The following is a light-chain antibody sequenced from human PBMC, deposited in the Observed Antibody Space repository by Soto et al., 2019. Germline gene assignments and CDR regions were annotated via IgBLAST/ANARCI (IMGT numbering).Light chain of an antibody. CDR1: QNVVVR. J-gene: IGKJ5*01. Sequence: SVFTNAPATLFACPGVSATLSCRTSQNVVVRLAWYQHKPGQAPRLLIYEASNRAAGVPGRFSGSGSGTDFTLTIIRLEPEDSAVYFCQQYTGPPTNFGQGTQLEIK. CDR2: EAS. V-gene: IGKV3-11*01. CDR3: QQYTGPPTN.